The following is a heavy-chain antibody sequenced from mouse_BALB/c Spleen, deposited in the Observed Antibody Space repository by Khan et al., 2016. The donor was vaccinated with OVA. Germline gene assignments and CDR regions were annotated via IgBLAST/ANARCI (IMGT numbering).Heavy chain of an antibody. Sequence: QVQLQQSGPGLVAPSQSLSITCAISGFSLTNYGVHWVRQPPGKGLEWLVVIWSDGSTTYNSALKSRLTVTKDNSTSQVFLEMNSLQTDDTAMYFCARQPYYHYNSMDYWGQGTSVTVSS. V-gene: IGHV2-6-1*01. J-gene: IGHJ4*01. CDR1: GFSLTNYG. CDR3: ARQPYYHYNSMDY. D-gene: IGHD2-10*01. CDR2: IWSDGST.